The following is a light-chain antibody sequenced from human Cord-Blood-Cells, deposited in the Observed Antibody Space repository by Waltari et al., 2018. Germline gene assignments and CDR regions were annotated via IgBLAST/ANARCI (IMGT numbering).Light chain of an antibody. Sequence: DIQMTQSPSSLSASVGDRVTITCRASQSISSYLNWYQQKPGKDPKLLIYAASSLQSGVPSRFSGNGSWTDFALTISSLQPEDFATYYCQQSYSTPYSFGQGTKLEIK. CDR3: QQSYSTPYS. J-gene: IGKJ2*03. CDR2: AAS. V-gene: IGKV1-39*01. CDR1: QSISSY.